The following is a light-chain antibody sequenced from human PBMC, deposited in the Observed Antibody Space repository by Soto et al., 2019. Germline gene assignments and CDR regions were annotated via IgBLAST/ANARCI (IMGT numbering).Light chain of an antibody. CDR3: SSYADSNLI. Sequence: QYALTQPASVSGSPGQSVTITCTGTSSDVGGYNYVSWYQQHPGKAPKVMIYEVTNRPSGVSNRFTGSKSGNTASLTISGLQAEDEADYYCSSYADSNLIFGEGTKVTVL. CDR2: EVT. CDR1: SSDVGGYNY. V-gene: IGLV2-14*01. J-gene: IGLJ2*01.